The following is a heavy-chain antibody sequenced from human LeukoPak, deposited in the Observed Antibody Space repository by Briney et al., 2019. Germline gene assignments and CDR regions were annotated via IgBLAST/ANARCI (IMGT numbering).Heavy chain of an antibody. Sequence: GGSLRLSCAASGFTFSSYAMSWVRQAPGKGLEWVSAISGSGGSTYYADSVKGRFTISRDNSKNTLYLQMDSLRAEDTAVYYCAKARLMLWFGELFDWFDPWAREPWSPSPQ. CDR3: AKARLMLWFGELFDWFDP. J-gene: IGHJ5*02. D-gene: IGHD3-10*01. CDR1: GFTFSSYA. CDR2: ISGSGGST. V-gene: IGHV3-23*01.